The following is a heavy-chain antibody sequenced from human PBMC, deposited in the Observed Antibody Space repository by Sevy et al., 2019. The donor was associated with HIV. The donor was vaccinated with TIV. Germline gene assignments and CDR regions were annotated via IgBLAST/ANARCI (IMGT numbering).Heavy chain of an antibody. J-gene: IGHJ4*02. Sequence: GGSLRLSCAASGFTFTTYAMSWVRQAPGKGLEWVSAISDSGDSTYYADSVKGPLTVSRDNSKNTLYLQMNSLRAEDTAVYYCARDVRWYCSSTSCYVFDYWGQGTLVTVSS. D-gene: IGHD2-2*01. V-gene: IGHV3-23*01. CDR1: GFTFTTYA. CDR2: ISDSGDST. CDR3: ARDVRWYCSSTSCYVFDY.